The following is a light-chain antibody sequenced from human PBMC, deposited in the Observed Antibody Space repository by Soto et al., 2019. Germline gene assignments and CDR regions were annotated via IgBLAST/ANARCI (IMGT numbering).Light chain of an antibody. Sequence: TQSPSTLSASVGDRVTITCRASQSVSRYLAWYQQKPGQAPRLLIHDTSTRATGVPDTFSGSGSGTEFTLTISSLEPEDSAMYYCQQRFSWPPTFGGGTHVEIK. CDR1: QSVSRY. V-gene: IGKV3-11*01. J-gene: IGKJ4*01. CDR3: QQRFSWPPT. CDR2: DTS.